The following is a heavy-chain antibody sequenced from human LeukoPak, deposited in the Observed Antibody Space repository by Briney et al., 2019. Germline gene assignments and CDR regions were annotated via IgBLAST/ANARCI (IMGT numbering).Heavy chain of an antibody. CDR3: ARDSLGGYCSGGSCYLDY. CDR2: IWYDGSNK. V-gene: IGHV3-33*01. J-gene: IGHJ4*02. Sequence: GGSLRLSCAASGFTFSSYGMHWVRQAPGKGLEWGAVIWYDGSNKYYADSVKGRFTISRDNSKNTLYLQMNSLRAEDTAVYYCARDSLGGYCSGGSCYLDYWGQGTLVTVSS. CDR1: GFTFSSYG. D-gene: IGHD2-15*01.